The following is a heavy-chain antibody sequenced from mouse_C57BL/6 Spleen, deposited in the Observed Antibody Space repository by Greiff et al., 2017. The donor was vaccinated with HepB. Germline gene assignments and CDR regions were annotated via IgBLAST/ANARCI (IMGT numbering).Heavy chain of an antibody. J-gene: IGHJ4*01. V-gene: IGHV5-4*01. CDR1: GFTFSSYA. CDR3: ARDMDYDYAMDY. Sequence: EVQGVESGGGLVKPGGSLKLSCAASGFTFSSYAMSWVRQTPEKRLEWVATISDGGSYTYYPDNVKGRFTISRDNAKNNLYLHMSHLKSEDTAMYYCARDMDYDYAMDYWGQGTSVTVSS. CDR2: ISDGGSYT. D-gene: IGHD2-4*01.